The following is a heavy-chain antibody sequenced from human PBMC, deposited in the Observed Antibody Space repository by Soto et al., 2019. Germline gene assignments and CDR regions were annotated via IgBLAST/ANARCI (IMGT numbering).Heavy chain of an antibody. J-gene: IGHJ6*02. Sequence: PGGSLRLSCGASGFTFSSYSMNWVRQAPGKGLEWVSSISSSSSYIYYADSVKGRFTISRDNAKNSLYLQMNSLRAEDTAVYYCARDKSWSRHYSSSDYYYYYGMDVWGQGTTVTVS. CDR3: ARDKSWSRHYSSSDYYYYYGMDV. CDR1: GFTFSSYS. D-gene: IGHD6-13*01. V-gene: IGHV3-21*01. CDR2: ISSSSSYI.